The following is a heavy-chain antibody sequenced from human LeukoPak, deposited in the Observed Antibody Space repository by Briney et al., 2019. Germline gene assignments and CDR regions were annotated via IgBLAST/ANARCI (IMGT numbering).Heavy chain of an antibody. CDR2: ISGSGGST. Sequence: GGALRLSCAASGFTFSSYAMSWVRQAPGKGLEWVSAISGSGGSTYYADSVKGRFTISRDNSKNTLYLQMNSRRAEDTAVYYCAKYHCYDSSGYYGAFDYWGQGTLVTVSS. J-gene: IGHJ4*02. V-gene: IGHV3-23*01. CDR1: GFTFSSYA. CDR3: AKYHCYDSSGYYGAFDY. D-gene: IGHD3-22*01.